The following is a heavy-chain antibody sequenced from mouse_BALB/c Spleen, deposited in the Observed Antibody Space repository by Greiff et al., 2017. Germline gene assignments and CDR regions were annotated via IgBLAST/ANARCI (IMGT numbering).Heavy chain of an antibody. J-gene: IGHJ2*01. D-gene: IGHD2-1*01. CDR1: GFSLTSYG. Sequence: QVQLKQSGPGLVQPSQSLSITCTVSGFSLTSYGVHWVRQSPGKGLEWLGVIWSGGSTDYNAAFISRLSISKDNSKSQVFFKMNSLRADDTAIYYCARNPNYGNYGDFDYWGQGTTLTVSS. V-gene: IGHV2-4-1*01. CDR2: IWSGGST. CDR3: ARNPNYGNYGDFDY.